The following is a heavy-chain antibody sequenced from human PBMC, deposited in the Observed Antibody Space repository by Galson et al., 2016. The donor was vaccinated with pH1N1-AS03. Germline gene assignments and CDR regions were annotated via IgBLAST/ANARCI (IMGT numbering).Heavy chain of an antibody. CDR2: LQYDESYR. V-gene: IGHV3-30*02. J-gene: IGHJ4*02. Sequence: SLRLSCAASGFTFSSYGMHWVRQAPGKGLEWVAFLQYDESYRNYADPVKGRFTISRDISKSTLYLHMNSLRVDDTAVYFCMKEEGLGGQRDHWGQGTLVTVSS. D-gene: IGHD2-15*01. CDR1: GFTFSSYG. CDR3: MKEEGLGGQRDH.